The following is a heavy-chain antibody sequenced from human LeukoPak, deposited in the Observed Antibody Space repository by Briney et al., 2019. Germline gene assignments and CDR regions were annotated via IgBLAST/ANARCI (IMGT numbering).Heavy chain of an antibody. CDR2: IYYGGST. CDR1: GGSISSYY. CDR3: ARGGGDYEPLDY. Sequence: PSETLSLTCTVSGGSISSYYWSWIRQPPGKGLDWIGYIYYGGSTNYNPSLKSRVTISVDTSKNQFSLKLSSVTAADTAVYYCARGGGDYEPLDYWGQGTLVTVSS. D-gene: IGHD4-17*01. V-gene: IGHV4-59*01. J-gene: IGHJ4*02.